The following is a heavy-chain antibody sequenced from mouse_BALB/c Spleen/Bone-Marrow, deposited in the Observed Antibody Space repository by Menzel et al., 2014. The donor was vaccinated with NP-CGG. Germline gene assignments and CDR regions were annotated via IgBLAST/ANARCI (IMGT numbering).Heavy chain of an antibody. D-gene: IGHD2-3*01. Sequence: EVKFQESGGGLAQPGGFMKLSCVASGFTVSNYWMNCVRQSPEKGLEWVADIRLKSNNYATHYAESVKGRFTISRDDSKSSVCLQMTNLRAEDTRIYYCPRRDGYYVSWGQGTLGTVSA. CDR3: PRRDGYYVS. CDR1: GFTVSNYW. V-gene: IGHV6-6*02. CDR2: IRLKSNNYAT. J-gene: IGHJ3*01.